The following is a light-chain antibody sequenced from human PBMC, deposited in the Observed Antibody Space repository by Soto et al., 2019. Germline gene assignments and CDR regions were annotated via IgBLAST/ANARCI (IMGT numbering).Light chain of an antibody. CDR2: EVS. J-gene: IGLJ3*02. CDR3: CSCTNTNTLV. CDR1: SSDVGGYNY. V-gene: IGLV2-14*01. Sequence: QSALTQPASVFGSPGQSITISCTGTSSDVGGYNYVSWYQHHPGKAPKVMIYEVSNRPSGVSNRFSGSKSGNTASLTISGLQAEDEAEYYCCSCTNTNTLVFGGGTKLTVL.